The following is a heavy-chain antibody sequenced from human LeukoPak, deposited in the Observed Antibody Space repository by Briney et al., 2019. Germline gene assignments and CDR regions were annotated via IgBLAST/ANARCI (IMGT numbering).Heavy chain of an antibody. V-gene: IGHV1-69*05. CDR3: ASGSLGDGYGVGDYYQYMDV. D-gene: IGHD5-24*01. CDR2: IVPLFGTA. CDR1: LGTFNSYA. J-gene: IGHJ6*03. Sequence: SVKVSCKPSLGTFNSYAISGVRQAPGQGLEWMGGIVPLFGTANYAQEFQGRVTFTTDESASTAYMEVSSLRSEDTAVYYCASGSLGDGYGVGDYYQYMDVWGKGTTVTVSS.